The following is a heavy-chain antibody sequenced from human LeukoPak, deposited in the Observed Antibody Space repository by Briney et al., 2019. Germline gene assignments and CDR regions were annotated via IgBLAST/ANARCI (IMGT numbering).Heavy chain of an antibody. CDR3: ASQNYFFDY. CDR2: INHSGST. D-gene: IGHD1-7*01. V-gene: IGHV4-34*01. CDR1: GGSFSDYF. J-gene: IGHJ4*02. Sequence: SETLSLTCAVYGGSFSDYFWSWIRQPPGKGLEWIGEINHSGSTNYNPSLKSRVTISVDTSKNQFSLKLSSVTAADTAVYYCASQNYFFDYWGQGTLVTVSS.